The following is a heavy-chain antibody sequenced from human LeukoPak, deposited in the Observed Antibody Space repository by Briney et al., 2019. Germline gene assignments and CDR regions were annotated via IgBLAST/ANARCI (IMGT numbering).Heavy chain of an antibody. CDR3: ASLDGGYSEAVGH. Sequence: SETLSLTCTISGASSRHNWSWIRQPPGKGLEWIGDIYYSGSTKYNPSLKSRVTISVDASKNQFSLKLTSETAADTAVYYCASLDGGYSEAVGHWGQGTLVTVSS. CDR2: IYYSGST. V-gene: IGHV4-59*11. J-gene: IGHJ4*02. CDR1: GASSRHN. D-gene: IGHD4-23*01.